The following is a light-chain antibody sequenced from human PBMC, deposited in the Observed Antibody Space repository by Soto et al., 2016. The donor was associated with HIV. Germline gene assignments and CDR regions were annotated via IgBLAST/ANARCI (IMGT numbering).Light chain of an antibody. CDR3: QARDNSTVV. J-gene: IGLJ2*01. CDR2: QDN. V-gene: IGLV3-1*01. Sequence: SYELTQPPSVSVSPGQTASITCSGNKLGDKYVCWYQQKPGQSPFLVIYQDNKRPSGIPERFSGSNSGNTATLTISGTQAMDEADYYCQARDNSTVVFGGGTKLTVL. CDR1: KLGDKY.